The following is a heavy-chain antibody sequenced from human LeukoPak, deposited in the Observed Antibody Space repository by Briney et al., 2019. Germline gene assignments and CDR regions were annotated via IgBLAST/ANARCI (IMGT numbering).Heavy chain of an antibody. CDR2: IYTSGST. CDR3: ARDSRSYGDDAFDI. CDR1: GGSISSGSYY. J-gene: IGHJ3*02. Sequence: SQTLSLTCTVSGGSISSGSYYWRWLRQPAGKGLEWIGRIYTSGSTNYNPSLKSRVTISVDTSKNQFSLKLSSVTAADTAVYYCARDSRSYGDDAFDIWGQGTMVTVSS. D-gene: IGHD5-18*01. V-gene: IGHV4-61*02.